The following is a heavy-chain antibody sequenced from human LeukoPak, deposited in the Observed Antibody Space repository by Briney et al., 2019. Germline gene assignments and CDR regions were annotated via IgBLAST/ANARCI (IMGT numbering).Heavy chain of an antibody. D-gene: IGHD1-1*01. CDR3: ASGDNDPLFDY. J-gene: IGHJ4*02. Sequence: PSQTLSLTCTVSGGSISSGGYYWSWIRQHPGKGLEWIGSIYYSGSTNYNPSLQGRVTISLDTSRNQFSLKLSSMTAADTAVYYCASGDNDPLFDYWGQGTLVTVSS. V-gene: IGHV4-31*03. CDR2: IYYSGST. CDR1: GGSISSGGYY.